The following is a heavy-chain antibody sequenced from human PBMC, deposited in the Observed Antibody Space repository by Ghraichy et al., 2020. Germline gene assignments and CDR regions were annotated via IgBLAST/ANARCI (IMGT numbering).Heavy chain of an antibody. D-gene: IGHD3-3*01. CDR2: IIHSGST. Sequence: SETLSLTCAVYGGSFSGYHWSWIRQPPGKGLEWIGEIIHSGSTNYNPSLRGRVTISVDTSKNQFSLKVSSVTAADTAVYYCARGDGGWVLRSYTHFDSWGQGTLVTVSS. V-gene: IGHV4-34*01. CDR1: GGSFSGYH. J-gene: IGHJ4*02. CDR3: ARGDGGWVLRSYTHFDS.